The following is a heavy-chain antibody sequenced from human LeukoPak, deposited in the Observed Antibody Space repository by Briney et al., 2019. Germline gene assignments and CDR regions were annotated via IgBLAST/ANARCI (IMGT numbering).Heavy chain of an antibody. J-gene: IGHJ6*02. CDR3: ARDWVVPAAKSTYYYYYGMDV. CDR1: GGSVSSGSYY. Sequence: PSETLSLTCTVSGGSVSSGSYYWSWIRQPPGKGLEWIGYIYYSGSTNYIPSLKSRVTISVDTSKNQFSLKLTSATAADTAVYYCARDWVVPAAKSTYYYYYGMDVWGQGTTVTVSS. CDR2: IYYSGST. V-gene: IGHV4-61*01. D-gene: IGHD2-2*01.